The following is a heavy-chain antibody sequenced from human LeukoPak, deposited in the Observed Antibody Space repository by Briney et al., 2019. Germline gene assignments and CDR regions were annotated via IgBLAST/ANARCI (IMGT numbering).Heavy chain of an antibody. CDR2: ISYDGTSE. Sequence: GRSLRLYCAASGFTFSSYAIHWVRQAPGKGLEWVADISYDGTSEYYADSVKGRFTTSRDNSKNTLYLQMNSLRAEDTAVYYCARARQNPSGYHPSYFDYWGQGTLVTVSS. J-gene: IGHJ4*02. CDR3: ARARQNPSGYHPSYFDY. D-gene: IGHD3-22*01. V-gene: IGHV3-30*04. CDR1: GFTFSSYA.